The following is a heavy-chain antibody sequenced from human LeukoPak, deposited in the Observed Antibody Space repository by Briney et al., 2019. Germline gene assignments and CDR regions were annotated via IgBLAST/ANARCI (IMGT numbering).Heavy chain of an antibody. J-gene: IGHJ4*02. V-gene: IGHV4-34*01. CDR3: ARGRLVPPRGSYYFDY. CDR1: GGSFSGYH. CDR2: INHSGST. Sequence: SETLSLTCSVYGGSFSGYHWSWIRQPPGKGLEWIGEINHSGSTNYNPSLKSRVTISVDTSKNQFSLKLSSVTAADTAVYYCARGRLVPPRGSYYFDYWGQGTLVTVSS. D-gene: IGHD2-8*01.